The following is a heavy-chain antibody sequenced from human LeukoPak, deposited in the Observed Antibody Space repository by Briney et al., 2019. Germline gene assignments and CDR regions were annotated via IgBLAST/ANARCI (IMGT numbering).Heavy chain of an antibody. CDR1: GGSISSSSYY. Sequence: KPSETLSLTCTVSGGSISSSSYYWGWIRQPPGKGLEWIGSIYYSGSTFYNPSLKSRLTISVDTSTNQFSLKLSSVTAADTAMYYCARERYYYGSGSYYQFDYWSQGTLVTVSS. V-gene: IGHV4-39*07. D-gene: IGHD3-10*01. CDR2: IYYSGST. CDR3: ARERYYYGSGSYYQFDY. J-gene: IGHJ4*02.